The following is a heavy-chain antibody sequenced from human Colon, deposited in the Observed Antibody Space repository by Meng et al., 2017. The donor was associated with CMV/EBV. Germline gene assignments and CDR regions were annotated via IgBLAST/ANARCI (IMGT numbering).Heavy chain of an antibody. CDR3: ARPARGSTNYY. Sequence: GGSLRLSCETSGFTFSKYWMSWVRQAPGKGLEWVANIKQDGSEKYYVDSVKGRFTISRDNAKNSVSLQMNNLRAEDTAVYYCARPARGSTNYYWGQGTLVTVS. V-gene: IGHV3-7*01. CDR1: GFTFSKYW. J-gene: IGHJ4*02. D-gene: IGHD6-13*01. CDR2: IKQDGSEK.